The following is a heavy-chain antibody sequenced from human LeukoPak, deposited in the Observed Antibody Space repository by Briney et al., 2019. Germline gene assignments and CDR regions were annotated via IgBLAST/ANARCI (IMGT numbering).Heavy chain of an antibody. CDR3: ASLNYYGSGSYYEDDY. J-gene: IGHJ4*02. V-gene: IGHV1-2*02. CDR1: GYTVSGYY. D-gene: IGHD3-10*01. CDR2: IDPNSGGT. Sequence: ASVKVSCKASGYTVSGYYMHWVRQAPGQGLEWMGWIDPNSGGTNYAQKFQGRVTMTRDTSISTAYMELSRLRSDDTAVYYCASLNYYGSGSYYEDDYWGQGTLVTVSS.